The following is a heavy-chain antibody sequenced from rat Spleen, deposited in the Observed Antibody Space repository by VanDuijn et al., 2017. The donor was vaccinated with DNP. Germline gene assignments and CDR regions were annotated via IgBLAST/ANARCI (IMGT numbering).Heavy chain of an antibody. V-gene: IGHV3-1*01. CDR3: ARWTRYFDY. CDR1: GYSITSNY. J-gene: IGHJ2*01. Sequence: EVQLQESGSGLVKPLQSLSLTCSVTGYSITSNYWGWIRQFPGNKMEYIGHISYSGSTNYNPSLKSRISITRDTSKNHFFLHLNSVTTEDTATYYCARWTRYFDYWGQGVMVTVSS. D-gene: IGHD1-7*01. CDR2: ISYSGST.